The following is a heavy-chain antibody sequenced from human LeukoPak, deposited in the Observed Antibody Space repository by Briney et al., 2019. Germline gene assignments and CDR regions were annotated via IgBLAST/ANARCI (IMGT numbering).Heavy chain of an antibody. CDR1: GYTLTELS. V-gene: IGHV1-24*01. CDR2: FDPEDGEI. D-gene: IGHD3-22*01. J-gene: IGHJ4*02. Sequence: GASVKVSCKISGYTLTELSMHWVRQAPGKGLEWMGGFDPEDGEIIYAQKFQGRVTITADKSTSTAYMELSSLRSEDTAVYYCAREGDSSGSWGQGTLVTVSS. CDR3: AREGDSSGS.